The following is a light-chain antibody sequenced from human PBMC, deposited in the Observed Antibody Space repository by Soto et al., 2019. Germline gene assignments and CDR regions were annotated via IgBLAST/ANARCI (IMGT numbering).Light chain of an antibody. CDR1: RSVGTW. J-gene: IGKJ4*01. CDR3: KRYKNWTHT. V-gene: IGKV1-5*01. Sequence: DIQMTQSPSTLSASVGDGLTMTCRASRSVGTWLAWYQQKPGKAPKVLIYDVSTLKSGVPSRFSGSASATEFTLNINSMQSEDFAVYYCKRYKNWTHTFGTGTKVEI. CDR2: DVS.